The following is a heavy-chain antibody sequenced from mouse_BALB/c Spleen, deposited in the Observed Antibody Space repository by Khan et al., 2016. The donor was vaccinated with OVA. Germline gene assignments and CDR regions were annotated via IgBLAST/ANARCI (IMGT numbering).Heavy chain of an antibody. V-gene: IGHV14-3*02. CDR1: GFNIKDTY. CDR2: IDPANGNT. CDR3: ASGKIHYYGSYAMDY. Sequence: VQLQQSGAELVKPGASVKLSCTASGFNIKDTYMHWVKQRPEQGLEWIGGIDPANGNTKYDPKFQGKATITADTSSNTAYLQLSSLTSEDTDVYSWASGKIHYYGSYAMDYWGQGTSVTVSS. J-gene: IGHJ4*01. D-gene: IGHD1-2*01.